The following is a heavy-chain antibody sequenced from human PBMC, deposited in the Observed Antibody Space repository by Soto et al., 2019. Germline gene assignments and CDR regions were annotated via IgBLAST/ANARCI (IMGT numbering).Heavy chain of an antibody. J-gene: IGHJ4*02. CDR2: INHSGST. CDR3: ARDKITGLFDY. Sequence: PSETLSLTCAVYGGSFSGYYWTWIRQPPGTGLEWIGEINHSGSTNYNPSLKSRVTISVDTSKNQFSLKLTSVTAADTAVYYCARDKITGLFDYWGQGTLVTF. D-gene: IGHD2-8*02. CDR1: GGSFSGYY. V-gene: IGHV4-34*01.